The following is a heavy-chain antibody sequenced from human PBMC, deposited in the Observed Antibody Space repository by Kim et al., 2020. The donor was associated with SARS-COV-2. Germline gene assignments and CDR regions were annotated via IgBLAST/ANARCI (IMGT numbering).Heavy chain of an antibody. D-gene: IGHD3-10*01. CDR3: AKLLSYGSGSY. CDR1: GFTFSSYG. Sequence: GGSLRLSCAASGFTFSSYGMHWVRQAPGKGLEWVAVISYDGSNKYYADSVKGRFTISRDNSKNTLYLQMNSLRAEDTAVYYCAKLLSYGSGSYWGQGTLVTVSS. J-gene: IGHJ4*02. V-gene: IGHV3-30*18. CDR2: ISYDGSNK.